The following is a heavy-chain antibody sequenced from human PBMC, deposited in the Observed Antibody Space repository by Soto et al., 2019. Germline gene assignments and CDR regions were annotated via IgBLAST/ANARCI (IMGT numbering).Heavy chain of an antibody. J-gene: IGHJ6*02. CDR3: ARALKRYYDSSGYGYYYYGMDV. CDR2: IIPIFGTA. CDR1: GGTFSSYA. V-gene: IGHV1-69*01. Sequence: QVQLVQSGAEVKKPGSSVKVSCKASGGTFSSYAISWVRQAPGQGLEWMGGIIPIFGTANYAQKFQGRVTITADESTTTDYMALSSLRSEDTAVYYCARALKRYYDSSGYGYYYYGMDVWGQGTTVTVSS. D-gene: IGHD3-22*01.